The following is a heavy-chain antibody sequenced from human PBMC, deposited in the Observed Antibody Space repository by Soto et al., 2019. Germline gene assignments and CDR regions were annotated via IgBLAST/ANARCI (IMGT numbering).Heavy chain of an antibody. CDR2: IYHSGST. CDR3: ARGIPGYSSSWFDS. Sequence: SETLSLTCAVSGYPIGGGYDWGWIRQPPGKGLEWIGSIYHSGSTYYNPSLKSRVTISVDTSKNQFSLKLASVTATDTAVYYCARGIPGYSSSWFDSWGQGTLVTVSS. J-gene: IGHJ5*01. V-gene: IGHV4-38-2*01. CDR1: GYPIGGGYD. D-gene: IGHD6-13*01.